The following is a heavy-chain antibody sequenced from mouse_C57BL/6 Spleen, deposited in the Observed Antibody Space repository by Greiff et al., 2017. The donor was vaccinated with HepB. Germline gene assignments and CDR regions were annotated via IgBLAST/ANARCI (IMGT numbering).Heavy chain of an antibody. V-gene: IGHV1-55*01. CDR2: IYPGSGST. CDR1: GYTFTSYW. Sequence: QVQLQQPGAELVKPGASVKMSCKASGYTFTSYWITWVKQRPGQGLEWIGDIYPGSGSTNYNEKFKSKATLTVDTSSSTAYMQLSSLTSEDSAVYYCARRTIDSSGCLDYWGQGITLTVSS. D-gene: IGHD3-2*02. J-gene: IGHJ2*01. CDR3: ARRTIDSSGCLDY.